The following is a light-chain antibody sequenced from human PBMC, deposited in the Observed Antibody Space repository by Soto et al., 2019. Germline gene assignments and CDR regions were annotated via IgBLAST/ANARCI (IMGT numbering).Light chain of an antibody. CDR3: QSYDSSLSEGV. Sequence: QAVVTQPPSVSGAPGQRVTISCTGSSSSIGAGYDVHWYQQLPGTVPKLLIYANNNRPSGVPDRFSGSRSGTSASLAITGLQAGDEADYYCQSYDSSLSEGVFGGGTKLTVL. CDR2: ANN. V-gene: IGLV1-40*01. J-gene: IGLJ2*01. CDR1: SSSIGAGYD.